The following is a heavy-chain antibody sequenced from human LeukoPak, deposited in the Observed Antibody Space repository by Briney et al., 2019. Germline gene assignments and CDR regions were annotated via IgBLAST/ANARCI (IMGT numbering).Heavy chain of an antibody. D-gene: IGHD4-17*01. Sequence: GESLTISCQGSGYSFTSRWIAWVRQMPGKGLEWMGIIYPDDSDIRYNPSFQGQVTMSADKSVNVAYLQWSSLKASDTAMYYCATFSNYGDFFHFWGQGTLVTVSS. CDR1: GYSFTSRW. J-gene: IGHJ4*02. CDR3: ATFSNYGDFFHF. CDR2: IYPDDSDI. V-gene: IGHV5-51*01.